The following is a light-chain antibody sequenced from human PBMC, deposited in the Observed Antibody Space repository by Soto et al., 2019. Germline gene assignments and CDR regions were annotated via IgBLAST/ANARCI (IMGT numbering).Light chain of an antibody. Sequence: QSVLTQPASVSGSPGQSITISCTGTSSDVGGYNYVSWYQQHPGKAPKLMIYEVSNRPSGVSNRFSGSKSGNTASLTISGLQAEDEADYYCSSYTSSITVVFGGGTKHTVL. V-gene: IGLV2-14*01. CDR3: SSYTSSITVV. CDR2: EVS. CDR1: SSDVGGYNY. J-gene: IGLJ2*01.